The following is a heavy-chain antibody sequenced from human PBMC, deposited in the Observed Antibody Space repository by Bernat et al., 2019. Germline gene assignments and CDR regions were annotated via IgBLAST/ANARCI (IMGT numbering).Heavy chain of an antibody. D-gene: IGHD4-17*01. J-gene: IGHJ2*01. CDR3: AHSSPYGDDGWYFDL. CDR1: GFLLSTSGVG. Sequence: QITLKESGPTLVKPTQTLTLTCTFSGFLLSTSGVGVGWIRQPPGKALEWLALIYWDDDKRYSPSLKSRLTITKDTSKNQVVLTMTNMDPVDTATYYCAHSSPYGDDGWYFDLWGRGTLVTVSS. V-gene: IGHV2-5*02. CDR2: IYWDDDK.